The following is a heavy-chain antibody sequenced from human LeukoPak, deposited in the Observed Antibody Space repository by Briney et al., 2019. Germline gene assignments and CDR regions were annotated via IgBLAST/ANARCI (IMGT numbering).Heavy chain of an antibody. Sequence: ASVKVSCKASGGTFSSYAISWVRQAPGQGLEWMGWINPNSGGTNYAQKFQGRVTMTRDTSISTAYIELSSLRSEDTAVYYCARSIVVPAAMNWYFDLWGRGTLVTVSS. CDR3: ARSIVVPAAMNWYFDL. CDR2: INPNSGGT. D-gene: IGHD2-2*01. V-gene: IGHV1-2*02. J-gene: IGHJ2*01. CDR1: GGTFSSYA.